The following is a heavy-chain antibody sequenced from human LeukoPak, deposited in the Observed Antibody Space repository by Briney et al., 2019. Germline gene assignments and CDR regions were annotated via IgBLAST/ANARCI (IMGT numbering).Heavy chain of an antibody. Sequence: SGGSLRLSCAASGFTFSSYWMSWVRRARGRGVEWVANIKQDGSEKYYVDSVKGRFTISRDNAKNSLYLQMNSLRAEDTAVYYCATGGHLDWGQGTLVTVSS. D-gene: IGHD3-10*01. CDR3: ATGGHLD. J-gene: IGHJ4*02. CDR2: IKQDGSEK. CDR1: GFTFSSYW. V-gene: IGHV3-7*01.